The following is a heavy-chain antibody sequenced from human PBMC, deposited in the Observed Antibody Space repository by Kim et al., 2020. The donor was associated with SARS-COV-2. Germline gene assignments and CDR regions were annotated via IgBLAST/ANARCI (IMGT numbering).Heavy chain of an antibody. Sequence: SVKVSCKASGYTFTHRYLHWVRQAPGQALEWMGWITPFNGNTNYAQKFQDRVTITRDRSMSTAYMELSSLRSEDTAMYYCASQGFGEFYYFDYWGQGTLVTVSS. CDR3: ASQGFGEFYYFDY. V-gene: IGHV1-45*02. CDR1: GYTFTHRY. J-gene: IGHJ4*02. CDR2: ITPFNGNT. D-gene: IGHD3-10*01.